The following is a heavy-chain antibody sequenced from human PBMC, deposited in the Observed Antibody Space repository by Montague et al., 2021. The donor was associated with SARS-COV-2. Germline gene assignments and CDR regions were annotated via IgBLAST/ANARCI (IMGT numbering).Heavy chain of an antibody. Sequence: SETLSLTCTVSGFSIGSGDYWGWIRQPPGKGLEWIGSIHHSGTTYYNPSLQSPLTMSIDTSTNQFSLRLTAVTAADTAVYFCVREKTGGLRNVCDIWGQGTTVTVSS. V-gene: IGHV4-38-2*02. CDR2: IHHSGTT. CDR1: GFSIGSGDY. CDR3: VREKTGGLRNVCDI. J-gene: IGHJ3*02.